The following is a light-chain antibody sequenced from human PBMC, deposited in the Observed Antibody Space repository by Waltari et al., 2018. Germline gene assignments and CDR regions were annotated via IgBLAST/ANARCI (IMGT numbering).Light chain of an antibody. CDR2: AAS. J-gene: IGKJ2*01. Sequence: DIQMTQSTSSLSAYVGDRGTITCRASQSISNCLNWYHQRPGKAPQLLIFAASSLQTGVPSRFSGSGSGTDFTLTISSLQPEDFATYYCQQSYTSPQYTFGQGTKLDIK. V-gene: IGKV1-39*01. CDR1: QSISNC. CDR3: QQSYTSPQYT.